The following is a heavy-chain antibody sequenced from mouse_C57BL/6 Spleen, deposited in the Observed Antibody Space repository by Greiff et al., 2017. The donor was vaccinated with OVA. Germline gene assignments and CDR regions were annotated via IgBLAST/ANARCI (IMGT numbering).Heavy chain of an antibody. CDR2: ISYDGSN. Sequence: ESGPGLVKPSQSLSLTCSVTGYSITSGYYWNWIRQFPGNKLEWMGYISYDGSNNYNPSLKNRISITRDTSKNQFFLKLNSVTTEDTATYYCARVHYYSNYYAMDYWGQGTSVTVSS. J-gene: IGHJ4*01. CDR3: ARVHYYSNYYAMDY. V-gene: IGHV3-6*01. CDR1: GYSITSGYY. D-gene: IGHD2-5*01.